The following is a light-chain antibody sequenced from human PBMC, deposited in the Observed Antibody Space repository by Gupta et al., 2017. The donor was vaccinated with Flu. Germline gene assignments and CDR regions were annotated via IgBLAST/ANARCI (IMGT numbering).Light chain of an antibody. V-gene: IGKV4-1*01. CDR2: GAS. CDR3: QQYYSTSYT. CDR1: LSCLESHKNNNY. J-gene: IGKJ2*01. Sequence: AYINCKATLSCLESHKNNNYVAWYQQKPGPPPKLLIYGASSRESGVPDRFSGSGSGTDFTLTISSLQPEDVAVYYCQQYYSTSYTFGQGTKLEIK.